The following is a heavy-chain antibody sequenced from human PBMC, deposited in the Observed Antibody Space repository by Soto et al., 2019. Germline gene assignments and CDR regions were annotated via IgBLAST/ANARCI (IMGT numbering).Heavy chain of an antibody. CDR3: ASSQGDY. Sequence: EVHLVESGGVVVQPGGSLRLTCAASGFTFDDHNMHWVRQVPGKGLEWVSLISWDGGTTHYADSVKGRFTVSRDNSINLLYLQMNALTTEDSALYYCASSQGDYWGQGTLVTVS. D-gene: IGHD6-6*01. V-gene: IGHV3-43*01. CDR2: ISWDGGTT. CDR1: GFTFDDHN. J-gene: IGHJ4*02.